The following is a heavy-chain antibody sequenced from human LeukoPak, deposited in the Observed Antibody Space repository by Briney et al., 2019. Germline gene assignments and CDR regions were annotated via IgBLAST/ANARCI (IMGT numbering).Heavy chain of an antibody. V-gene: IGHV3-48*03. CDR1: GFTFSSYE. CDR3: ARALPSSWYYFDY. D-gene: IGHD6-13*01. CDR2: ISSRGTTT. Sequence: GGSLRLSCAASGFTFSSYEMNWVRQAPGKGLEWVSYISSRGTTTYYAESVKGRFTISRDDAKNSLYLHMNSLRVEDTAVYYCARALPSSWYYFDYWGQGTLVTVSS. J-gene: IGHJ4*02.